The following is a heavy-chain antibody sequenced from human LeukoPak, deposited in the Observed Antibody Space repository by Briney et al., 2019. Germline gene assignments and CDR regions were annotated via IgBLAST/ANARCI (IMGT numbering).Heavy chain of an antibody. Sequence: GWSLPLSCVASGLTFSSYAMSWVRQAAGRGVEGVSAISGSGGSTYYADSVKGRFTISRDNSKNTLYLQMNSLRAEDTAVYYCAKVEGAVYYYDSSGYYDYWGQGTLVTVSS. V-gene: IGHV3-23*01. CDR3: AKVEGAVYYYDSSGYYDY. D-gene: IGHD3-22*01. CDR1: GLTFSSYA. J-gene: IGHJ4*02. CDR2: ISGSGGST.